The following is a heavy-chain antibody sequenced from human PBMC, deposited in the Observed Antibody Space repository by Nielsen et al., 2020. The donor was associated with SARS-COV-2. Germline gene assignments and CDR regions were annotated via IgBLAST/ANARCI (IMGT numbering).Heavy chain of an antibody. CDR1: GFTFSSYY. CDR3: VRVRDDGYYYDTGPFDY. CDR2: INTDGSRS. V-gene: IGHV3-74*01. D-gene: IGHD3-22*01. J-gene: IGHJ4*02. Sequence: GGSLRLSCAGSGFTFSSYYMNWVRQAPGKGLMWVSRINTDGSRSAYADSVKSRFTISRDNARDTLYLQMNSLSAEDTAVYYCVRVRDDGYYYDTGPFDYWGQGALVTVSS.